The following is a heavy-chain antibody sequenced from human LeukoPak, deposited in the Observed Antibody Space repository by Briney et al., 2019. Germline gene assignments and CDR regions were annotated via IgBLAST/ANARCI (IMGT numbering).Heavy chain of an antibody. V-gene: IGHV3-23*01. CDR1: GFTFSSYA. D-gene: IGHD5-12*01. CDR2: ISGSGGST. Sequence: GGSLRLSCAASGFTFSSYAMSWVRQAPGKGLEWVSAISGSGGSTYYADSVKGRFTISRDNSKNTLYLQMNSLRAEDTAVYYCAKGFVATKYYYYGMDVWGQGTTVTVSS. CDR3: AKGFVATKYYYYGMDV. J-gene: IGHJ6*02.